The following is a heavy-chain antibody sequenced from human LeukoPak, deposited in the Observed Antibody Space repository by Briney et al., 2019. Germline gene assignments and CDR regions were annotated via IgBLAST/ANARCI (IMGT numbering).Heavy chain of an antibody. D-gene: IGHD3-22*01. CDR3: ARVTNYYDSGAYYRPIDY. Sequence: GGSLRLSCAASGFTFSSYSMNWVRQAPGKGLEWVSSISSSSSYIYYADSVKGRFTISRDNAKNSLYLQMNSLRAEDTAVYYCARVTNYYDSGAYYRPIDYWGQGTLVTVTS. CDR1: GFTFSSYS. V-gene: IGHV3-21*04. J-gene: IGHJ4*02. CDR2: ISSSSSYI.